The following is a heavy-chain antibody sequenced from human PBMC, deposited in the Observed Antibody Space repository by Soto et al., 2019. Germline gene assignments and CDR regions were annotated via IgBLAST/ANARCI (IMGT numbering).Heavy chain of an antibody. V-gene: IGHV5-51*01. CDR2: IYPGDSDT. CDR1: GYSFTSYW. CDR3: ARAPVLVVPAAMRKITNNYYYYGMDV. J-gene: IGHJ6*02. D-gene: IGHD2-2*01. Sequence: PGESLKISCKGSGYSFTSYWIGWVRQMPGKGLEWMGIIYPGDSDTRYSPSFQGQVTISADKSISTAYLQLSSLKASDTAMYYCARAPVLVVPAAMRKITNNYYYYGMDVWGQGTTVTVSS.